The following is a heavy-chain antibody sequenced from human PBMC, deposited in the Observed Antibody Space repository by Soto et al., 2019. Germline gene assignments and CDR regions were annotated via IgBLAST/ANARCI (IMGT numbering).Heavy chain of an antibody. CDR1: GGTFSSYT. Sequence: QVQLVQSGAEVKKPGSSVKVSCKASGGTFSSYTISWVRQAPGQGLEWMGRIIPILGIANYVQKFQGRVTITADKSTSTAYMELSSLRSEDTAVYYCARDIVATYPPYYYMDVWGKGTTVTVSS. CDR3: ARDIVATYPPYYYMDV. CDR2: IIPILGIA. V-gene: IGHV1-69*08. J-gene: IGHJ6*03. D-gene: IGHD5-12*01.